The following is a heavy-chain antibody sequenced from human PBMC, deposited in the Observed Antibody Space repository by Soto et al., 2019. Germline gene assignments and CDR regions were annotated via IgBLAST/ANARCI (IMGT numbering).Heavy chain of an antibody. V-gene: IGHV1-46*01. D-gene: IGHD3-16*01. CDR3: ARDLGDPMEGTF. CDR2: INPSGGNT. CDR1: GYTFTNFY. Sequence: QVHLVQSGADMKRPGASVKVSCEASGYTFTNFYMHWVRQAPGQGLEWMGIINPSGGNTVYAHKFQGRVTLTRDTSTRTFYMELSSLTSDDTAIYYCARDLGDPMEGTFWGQGTLVTVS. J-gene: IGHJ4*02.